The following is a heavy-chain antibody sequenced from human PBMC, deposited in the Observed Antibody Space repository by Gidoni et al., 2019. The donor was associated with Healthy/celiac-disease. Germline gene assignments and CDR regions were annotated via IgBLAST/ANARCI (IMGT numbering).Heavy chain of an antibody. V-gene: IGHV4-34*01. Sequence: QVQLQQWGAGLLKPSETLSLTCAVYGGSFSGYYWSWIRQPPGKGLEWIGEINHSGSTNYNPSLKSRVTISVDTSKNQFSLKLSSVTAADTAVYYCARSGTWRLDPSRFDYWGQGTLVTVSS. CDR2: INHSGST. CDR1: GGSFSGYY. J-gene: IGHJ4*02. CDR3: ARSGTWRLDPSRFDY. D-gene: IGHD1-7*01.